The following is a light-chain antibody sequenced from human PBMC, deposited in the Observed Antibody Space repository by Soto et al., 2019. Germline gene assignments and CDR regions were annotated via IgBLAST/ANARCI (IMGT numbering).Light chain of an antibody. Sequence: IQMTQSPSSLSASVGDRVTITCRASQGIRNDLDWFQQKPGKAPKLLIYAASNLQSGVPARFSGSGSGTDFTLTISSLQPEDFATYYCLQKDFYPFTFGPGTKVDIK. J-gene: IGKJ3*01. CDR1: QGIRND. V-gene: IGKV1-6*01. CDR3: LQKDFYPFT. CDR2: AAS.